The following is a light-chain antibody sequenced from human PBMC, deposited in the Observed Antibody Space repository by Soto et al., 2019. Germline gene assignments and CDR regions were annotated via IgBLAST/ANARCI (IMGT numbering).Light chain of an antibody. V-gene: IGLV2-14*01. J-gene: IGLJ1*01. CDR2: EVT. CDR3: SSYTSSSILYV. CDR1: SSDFGRYNY. Sequence: QSVLTQPASVSGSPGQSITISCTGTSSDFGRYNYVSWYQQHPGKAPKLIIYEVTNRASGVSNRFSASKSGNTASLTISGLQAEDEADYYCSSYTSSSILYVFGTGTKVTVL.